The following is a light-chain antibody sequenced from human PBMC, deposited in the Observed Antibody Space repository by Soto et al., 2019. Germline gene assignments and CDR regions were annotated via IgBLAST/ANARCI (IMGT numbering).Light chain of an antibody. J-gene: IGKJ5*01. CDR2: DAY. CDR1: QSFRGL. Sequence: EIVLTQSPGTLSLSPGERATLSCRASQSFRGLLAWYQQKPGQAPRLLIYDAYNRATGIPPRFSGSGSGTDFPLTISRLGAEGSAVLFCQQGQMWPITFGQGTRLEIK. V-gene: IGKV3-11*01. CDR3: QQGQMWPIT.